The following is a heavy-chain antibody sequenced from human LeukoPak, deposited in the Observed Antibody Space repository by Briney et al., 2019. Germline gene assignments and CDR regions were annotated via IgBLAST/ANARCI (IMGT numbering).Heavy chain of an antibody. J-gene: IGHJ4*02. CDR3: ARRIASAGTAGFDF. Sequence: SETLSLTCTVSGGSISSYYWSWIRQPAGKGLEWIGRIYSTGSTNYNPSLKSRVTMSVDTSKNQFSLRLRSVTAADTAVYYCARRIASAGTAGFDFWGQGALVTVSS. CDR1: GGSISSYY. D-gene: IGHD6-13*01. V-gene: IGHV4-4*07. CDR2: IYSTGST.